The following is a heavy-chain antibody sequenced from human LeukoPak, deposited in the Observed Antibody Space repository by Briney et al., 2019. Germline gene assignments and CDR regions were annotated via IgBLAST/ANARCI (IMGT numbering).Heavy chain of an antibody. D-gene: IGHD2-21*02. CDR1: GFTFDDYA. Sequence: PGRSLRLSCAASGFTFDDYAMHWVRQAPGKGLEWVSGISWNSGSIGYADSVKGRFTISRDNARNSLYLQMNSLRAEDTALYYCAKDNCDGDCYYVDWGQGTLVTVSS. V-gene: IGHV3-9*01. J-gene: IGHJ4*02. CDR2: ISWNSGSI. CDR3: AKDNCDGDCYYVD.